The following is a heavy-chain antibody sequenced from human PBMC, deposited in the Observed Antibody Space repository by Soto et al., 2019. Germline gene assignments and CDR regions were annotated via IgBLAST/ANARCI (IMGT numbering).Heavy chain of an antibody. CDR2: INSDGSST. D-gene: IGHD3-3*01. J-gene: IGHJ6*03. Sequence: PGGSLRLSCAASGFTFSSYWMHWVRQAPGKGLVWVSRINSDGSSTSYADSVKGRFTISRDNAKNTLYLQMNSLRAEDTAVYYCARRFYDFWSGPQSHYYYYYMDVWGKGTTVTVSS. CDR3: ARRFYDFWSGPQSHYYYYYMDV. V-gene: IGHV3-74*01. CDR1: GFTFSSYW.